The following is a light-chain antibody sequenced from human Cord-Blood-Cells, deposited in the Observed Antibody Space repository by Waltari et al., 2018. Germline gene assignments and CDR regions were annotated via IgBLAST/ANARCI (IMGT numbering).Light chain of an antibody. Sequence: QSALTQPASVSGSPGQSITISCTATSSDVGSYNLVSCYQQHPGKAPKLMIYEGSKRPSGVSNRFSGSKSGNTASLTISGLQAEDEADYYCCSYAGSSTYVFGTGTKVTVL. J-gene: IGLJ1*01. CDR2: EGS. V-gene: IGLV2-23*01. CDR3: CSYAGSSTYV. CDR1: SSDVGSYNL.